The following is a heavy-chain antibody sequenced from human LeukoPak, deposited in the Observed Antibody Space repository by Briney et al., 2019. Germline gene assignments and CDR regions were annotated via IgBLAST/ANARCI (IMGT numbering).Heavy chain of an antibody. Sequence: SVKLSCKASGGTFSSYVISWVRQPSREGLEWMGKTIPIVGIANYAQKFQGRVTITADESTSTDYMELSSLRSEDTAVYYCAREGGGSKDIVVVPAAHDAFDTWGQGTMVTVSS. CDR2: TIPIVGIA. J-gene: IGHJ3*02. CDR3: AREGGGSKDIVVVPAAHDAFDT. D-gene: IGHD2-2*01. V-gene: IGHV1-69*04. CDR1: GGTFSSYV.